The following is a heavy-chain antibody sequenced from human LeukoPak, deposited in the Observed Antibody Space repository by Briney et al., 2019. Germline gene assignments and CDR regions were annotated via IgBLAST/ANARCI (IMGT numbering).Heavy chain of an antibody. J-gene: IGHJ3*02. CDR2: IYHSGST. V-gene: IGHV4-38-2*01. Sequence: SETLSLTCAVSGYSISSGYYWGWIRQPPGKGLEGIGSIYHSGSTYYNPSLKSRDTISVDTSKNQFSLRLSSVTAADTAVYYCASPLYYYDSSGYFPHDAFDIWGQGTMVTVSS. CDR3: ASPLYYYDSSGYFPHDAFDI. CDR1: GYSISSGYY. D-gene: IGHD3-22*01.